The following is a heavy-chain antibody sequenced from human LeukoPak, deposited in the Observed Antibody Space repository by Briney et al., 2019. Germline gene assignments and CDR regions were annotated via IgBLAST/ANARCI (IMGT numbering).Heavy chain of an antibody. V-gene: IGHV3-15*01. CDR2: IKSKTDGGTT. CDR1: GFTFTNTW. Sequence: GGSLRLSCAVSGFTFTNTWMSWVRQAPGKGLEWVGRIKSKTDGGTTDFAATVNGRFTISRDDSKNTLYLQMNSLKTEDTAVYYCTTGGSYYSYWGQGTLVTVSS. D-gene: IGHD1-26*01. CDR3: TTGGSYYSY. J-gene: IGHJ4*02.